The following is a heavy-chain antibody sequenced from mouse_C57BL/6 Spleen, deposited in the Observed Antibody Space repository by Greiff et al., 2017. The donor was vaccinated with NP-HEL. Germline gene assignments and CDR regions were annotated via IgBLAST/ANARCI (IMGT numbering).Heavy chain of an antibody. J-gene: IGHJ2*01. D-gene: IGHD6-1*01. CDR1: GYTFTSYW. V-gene: IGHV1-64*01. CDR2: IHPNSGST. CDR3: ATPAQPRVYFDY. Sequence: QVQLQQPGAELVKPGASVKLSCKASGYTFTSYWMHWVKQRPGQGLEWIGMIHPNSGSTNYNEKFKSKATLTVDKSSSTAYMQLSSLTSEDSAVYYCATPAQPRVYFDYWGQGTTLTVSS.